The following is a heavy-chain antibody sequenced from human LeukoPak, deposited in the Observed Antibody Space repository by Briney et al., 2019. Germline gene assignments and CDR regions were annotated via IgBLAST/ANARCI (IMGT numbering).Heavy chain of an antibody. D-gene: IGHD3-10*01. CDR1: GYTFTSYG. CDR2: ISAYNGNT. CDR3: ARMSIKVRGVIIRDYYYGMDV. V-gene: IGHV1-18*01. J-gene: IGHJ6*02. Sequence: VASVKVSCKASGYTFTSYGISWVRQAPGQGLEWMGWISAYNGNTNYAQKLQGRVTMTTDTSTSTAYMELRSLRSDDTAVYYCARMSIKVRGVIIRDYYYGMDVWGQGTTVTVSS.